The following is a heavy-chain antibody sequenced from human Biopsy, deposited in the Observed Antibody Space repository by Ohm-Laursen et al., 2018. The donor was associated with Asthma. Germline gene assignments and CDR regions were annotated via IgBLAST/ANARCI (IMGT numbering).Heavy chain of an antibody. CDR3: AKGGTYTTDRYAY. CDR2: IYSGGTS. CDR1: GSAVSRDH. Sequence: SLRLSCAASGSAVSRDHMFWVRQAPGKGLEWVSVIYSGGTSHTADSVRGRFAISRDNSKNTLYLQMSSLRADDTAVYYCAKGGTYTTDRYAYWGQGSLVTVSS. D-gene: IGHD1-26*01. J-gene: IGHJ4*02. V-gene: IGHV3-53*01.